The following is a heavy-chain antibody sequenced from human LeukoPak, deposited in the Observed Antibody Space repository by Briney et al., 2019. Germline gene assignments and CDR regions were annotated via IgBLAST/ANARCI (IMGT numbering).Heavy chain of an antibody. V-gene: IGHV3-23*01. CDR2: ISGSGGST. Sequence: GGSLRLSCAASGFTFSSYGLSWVRQAPGKGLEWVSSISGSGGSTYYADSVKGRFTISRDTSKNMLYLQMNSLRAEDTAVYYCAKGFVVVVSSTQSSWFDPWGQGTLVTVSS. J-gene: IGHJ5*02. CDR3: AKGFVVVVSSTQSSWFDP. D-gene: IGHD2-15*01. CDR1: GFTFSSYG.